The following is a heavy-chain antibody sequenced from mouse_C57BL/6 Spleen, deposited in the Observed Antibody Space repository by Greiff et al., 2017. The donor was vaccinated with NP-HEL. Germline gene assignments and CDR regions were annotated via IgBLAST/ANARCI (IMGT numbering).Heavy chain of an antibody. CDR2: ILPGSGST. CDR3: ARSSLYYGSSYVGAMDY. D-gene: IGHD1-1*01. V-gene: IGHV1-9*01. J-gene: IGHJ4*01. CDR1: GYTFTGYW. Sequence: VQLQQSGAELMKPGASVKLSCKATGYTFTGYWIEWVKQRPGHGLEWIGEILPGSGSTNYNEKFKGKATFTADTSSNTAYMQLSSLTTEDSAIYYCARSSLYYGSSYVGAMDYWGQGTSVTVSS.